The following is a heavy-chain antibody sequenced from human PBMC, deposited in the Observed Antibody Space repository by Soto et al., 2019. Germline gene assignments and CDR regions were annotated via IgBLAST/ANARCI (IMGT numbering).Heavy chain of an antibody. V-gene: IGHV3-30-3*01. D-gene: IGHD3-22*01. CDR1: GFTFSSYA. J-gene: IGHJ6*02. CDR3: ARDLFGITMIVVVSPFGMDV. CDR2: ISYDGSNK. Sequence: PGGSLRLSCAASGFTFSSYAMHWVRQAPGKGLEWVAVISYDGSNKYYADSVKGRFTISRDNSKNTLYLQMNSLRAEDTAVYYCARDLFGITMIVVVSPFGMDVWGQGTTVTVSS.